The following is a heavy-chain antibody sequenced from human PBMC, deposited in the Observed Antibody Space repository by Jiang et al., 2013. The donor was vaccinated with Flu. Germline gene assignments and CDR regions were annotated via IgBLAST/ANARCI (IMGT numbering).Heavy chain of an antibody. CDR1: GFSVGDYA. J-gene: IGHJ2*01. V-gene: IGHV3-23*01. CDR3: ARSGMGIQHWPFDL. D-gene: IGHD6-13*01. Sequence: VQLLESGGSFVESGGFLKLSCVTSGFSVGDYAMSWVRQAPGKGLEWVSGISVGATQTYYADSVQGRFTISRDNPKSTLLLHMNSLRAEDTAVYYCARSGMGIQHWPFDLWGRGTLVNVSS. CDR2: ISVGATQT.